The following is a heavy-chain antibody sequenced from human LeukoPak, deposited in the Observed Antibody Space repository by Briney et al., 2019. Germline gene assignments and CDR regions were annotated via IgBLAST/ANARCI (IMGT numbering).Heavy chain of an antibody. J-gene: IGHJ4*02. D-gene: IGHD6-19*01. CDR2: IFYSGST. V-gene: IGHV4-59*01. Sequence: SETLSLTCTVSGGSFSSYYWSWIRQPPGKGLEWIGYIFYSGSTDYNPSLTSRVTISVDTSNNQFSLRLTSVTAADTAVYYCARGRLARSPYFDYWGQGTLVTVSS. CDR3: ARGRLARSPYFDY. CDR1: GGSFSSYY.